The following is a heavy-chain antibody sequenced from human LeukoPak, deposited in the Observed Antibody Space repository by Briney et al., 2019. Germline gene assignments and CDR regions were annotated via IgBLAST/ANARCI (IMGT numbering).Heavy chain of an antibody. J-gene: IGHJ4*02. CDR3: ARHLHDSSGYYYLIWDY. D-gene: IGHD3-22*01. V-gene: IGHV4-61*08. Sequence: TSETLSLTCTVSGGSISSGGYYWSWIRQPPGKGLEWIGYIYTSGSTNYNPSLKSRVTISVDTSKNQFSLKLSSVTAADTAVYYCARHLHDSSGYYYLIWDYWGQGTLVTVSS. CDR2: IYTSGST. CDR1: GGSISSGGYY.